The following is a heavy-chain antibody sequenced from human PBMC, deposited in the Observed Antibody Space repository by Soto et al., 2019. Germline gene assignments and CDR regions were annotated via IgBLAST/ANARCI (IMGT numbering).Heavy chain of an antibody. J-gene: IGHJ6*02. CDR1: GFTFSDYY. V-gene: IGHV3-11*01. Sequence: QVQLVESGGGLVKPGGSLRLSCAASGFTFSDYYMSWIRQAPGKGLESVSYISSSGNAIYYADSVKGRFTISRDNAKNSLYLQMNSLRAEDTAVYYCARGGDEDTYGFRYYYYGMDVWGQGTTVTVSS. CDR3: ARGGDEDTYGFRYYYYGMDV. D-gene: IGHD5-18*01. CDR2: ISSSGNAI.